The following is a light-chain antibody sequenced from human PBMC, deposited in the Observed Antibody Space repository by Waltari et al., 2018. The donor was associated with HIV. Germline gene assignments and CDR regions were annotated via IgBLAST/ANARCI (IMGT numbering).Light chain of an antibody. CDR1: NNDIGDSGY. V-gene: IGLV2-14*03. J-gene: IGLJ2*01. CDR3: QSYDSSNHVV. CDR2: DVS. Sequence: QSALTQPASLSGSPGQSITISCTGTNNDIGDSGYVSWYQQHAGEAPKLIIYDVSHRPSGISNRFSGSKSGSSASLTISGLQPEDEADYYCQSYDSSNHVVFGGGTKLTVL.